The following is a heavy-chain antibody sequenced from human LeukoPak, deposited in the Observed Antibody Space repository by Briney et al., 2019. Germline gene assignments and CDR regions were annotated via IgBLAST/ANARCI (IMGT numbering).Heavy chain of an antibody. CDR2: IGGGGGSA. D-gene: IGHD6-19*01. CDR3: AKSAAGINAPLDY. CDR1: GFTFSSYA. Sequence: GGSLRLSCAASGFTFSSYAMSWVRQAPGKGLEWVSVIGGGGGSAYYGDSAKGRSTISRDNSESTLYLQMNSLRAEDTAVYYCAKSAAGINAPLDYWGQGTLVTVSS. V-gene: IGHV3-23*01. J-gene: IGHJ4*02.